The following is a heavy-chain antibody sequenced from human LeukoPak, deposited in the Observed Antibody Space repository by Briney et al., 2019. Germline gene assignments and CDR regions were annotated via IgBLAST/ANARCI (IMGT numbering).Heavy chain of an antibody. J-gene: IGHJ4*02. D-gene: IGHD6-19*01. V-gene: IGHV3-30*02. CDR3: AKDRSSGWYYFDY. Sequence: GGSLRLSCAASGFTFSGYGMHWVRQAPGKGLEWVAFIRYDGSNKYYADSVKGRFTISRDNSKNTLYLQMNSLRAEDTAVYYCAKDRSSGWYYFDYWGQGTLVTVSS. CDR2: IRYDGSNK. CDR1: GFTFSGYG.